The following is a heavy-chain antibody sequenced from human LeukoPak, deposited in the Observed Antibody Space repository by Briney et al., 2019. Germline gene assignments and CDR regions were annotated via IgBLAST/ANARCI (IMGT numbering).Heavy chain of an antibody. CDR1: GFTFSDYY. Sequence: GGSLRLSCAASGFTFSDYYLSWIRQAPGKGLEWVSYISSGSTIYYADSVKGRFTISRDNAKNSLYLQMNSLRAEDTAVYYCARSLMNSVRPYYYYYYGMDVWGQGTTVTVSS. D-gene: IGHD1-7*01. V-gene: IGHV3-11*01. CDR3: ARSLMNSVRPYYYYYYGMDV. CDR2: ISSGSTI. J-gene: IGHJ6*02.